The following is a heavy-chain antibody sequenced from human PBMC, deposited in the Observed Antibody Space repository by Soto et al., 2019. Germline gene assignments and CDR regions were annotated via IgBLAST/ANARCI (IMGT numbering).Heavy chain of an antibody. D-gene: IGHD6-13*01. CDR2: ISAYNGNT. CDR3: ARDLRQQLVPRGMDV. V-gene: IGHV1-18*01. Sequence: GASMKVSCKASGYTFTSYGISWVRQAPGQGLEWMGWISAYNGNTNYAQKLQGRVTMTTDTSTSTAYMELRSLRSDDTAVYYCARDLRQQLVPRGMDVWGQGTTVTVSS. CDR1: GYTFTSYG. J-gene: IGHJ6*02.